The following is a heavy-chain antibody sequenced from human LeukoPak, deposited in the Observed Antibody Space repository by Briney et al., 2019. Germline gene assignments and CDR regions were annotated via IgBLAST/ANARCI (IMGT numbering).Heavy chain of an antibody. Sequence: GGSLRHSSAAPGVSFRSYGMHWVCQGPGTGRGRGAVISYDGRNKYYADSVKGRFTISRDDSKNTLDLQMNSLGAEDTAVYYCAREAGYSYNFYFVYWRQGTLVTVSS. CDR2: ISYDGRNK. CDR1: GVSFRSYG. CDR3: AREAGYSYNFYFVY. J-gene: IGHJ4*02. V-gene: IGHV3-30*03. D-gene: IGHD5-18*01.